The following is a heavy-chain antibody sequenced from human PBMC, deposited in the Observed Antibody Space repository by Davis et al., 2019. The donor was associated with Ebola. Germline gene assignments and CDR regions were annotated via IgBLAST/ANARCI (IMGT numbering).Heavy chain of an antibody. Sequence: MPSETLSLTCAVYGGSFSGYYWSWIRQPPGKGLEWIGEINHSGSTNYNPSLKSRVTISVDTSKNQFSLKLSSVTAADTAVYYCARRSSGWYAYFDYWGQGTLVTVSS. CDR3: ARRSSGWYAYFDY. CDR2: INHSGST. V-gene: IGHV4-34*01. CDR1: GGSFSGYY. J-gene: IGHJ4*02. D-gene: IGHD6-19*01.